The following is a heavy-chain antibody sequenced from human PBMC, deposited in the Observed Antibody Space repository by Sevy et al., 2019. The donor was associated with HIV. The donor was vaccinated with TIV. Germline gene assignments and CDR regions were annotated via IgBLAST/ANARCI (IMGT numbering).Heavy chain of an antibody. D-gene: IGHD6-13*01. CDR3: ANLAEYSSSPDGMDV. CDR2: ISGSDGST. V-gene: IGHV3-23*01. CDR1: GFTFSSYA. Sequence: GGSLRLSCAASGFTFSSYAMSWVRQAPGKGLEWVSAISGSDGSTYYAESLKGRFTNSRDNSKNTLYLQMNSLRAEDTAVYYCANLAEYSSSPDGMDVWGQGTTVTVSS. J-gene: IGHJ6*02.